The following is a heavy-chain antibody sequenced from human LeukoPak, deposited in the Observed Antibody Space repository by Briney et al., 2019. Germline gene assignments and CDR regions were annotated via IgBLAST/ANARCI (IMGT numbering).Heavy chain of an antibody. Sequence: WIRQAPGKGLEWVSAISGSGGSTYYADSVKGRFTISRDNSKNTLYLQMNSLRAEDTAVYYCARDRYSSSSSLSEDWGQGTLVTVSS. CDR3: ARDRYSSSSSLSED. D-gene: IGHD6-6*01. J-gene: IGHJ4*02. V-gene: IGHV3-23*01. CDR2: ISGSGGST.